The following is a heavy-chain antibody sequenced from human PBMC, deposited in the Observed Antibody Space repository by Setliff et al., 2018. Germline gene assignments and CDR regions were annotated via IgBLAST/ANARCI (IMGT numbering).Heavy chain of an antibody. CDR3: ARDFSTGSSS. CDR2: ISDSGDTT. D-gene: IGHD2-8*02. CDR1: GFTFSNNA. J-gene: IGHJ5*02. Sequence: GGSLRLSCVASGFTFSNNAMHWVRQAPGGGLEWVSGISDSGDTTIYAYSVKGRFTISRDNSKNMLSLQMNSLSADDTAVYYCARDFSTGSSSWGQGTLVTVSS. V-gene: IGHV3-23*01.